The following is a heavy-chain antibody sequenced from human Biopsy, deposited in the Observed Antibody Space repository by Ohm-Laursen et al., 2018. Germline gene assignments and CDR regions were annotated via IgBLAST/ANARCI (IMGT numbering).Heavy chain of an antibody. CDR2: IYPNSGDT. V-gene: IGHV1-2*02. J-gene: IGHJ4*02. CDR1: GYTFTGYY. D-gene: IGHD3-3*01. Sequence: ASVKVSCKTSGYTFTGYYIHWVRQAPRQGLEWMGSIYPNSGDTDFAQKFQGRVSMTRDTSVSTAYLELSSLRSDDTAIYYCARDLLEWSLPSWGQGTLVTVSS. CDR3: ARDLLEWSLPS.